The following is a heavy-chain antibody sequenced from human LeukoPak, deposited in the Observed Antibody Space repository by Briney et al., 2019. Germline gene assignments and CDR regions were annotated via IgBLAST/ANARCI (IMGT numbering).Heavy chain of an antibody. V-gene: IGHV3-64*01. CDR1: GFTFSSYT. CDR3: ARDYYDSSGYYWGYYFDY. D-gene: IGHD3-22*01. Sequence: GGSLILSCAASGFTFSSYTMHWVRQAPGKGLEYVSAISSNGGSTYYANSVKGRFTISRDNSKNTLYLQMGSLRAEDMAVYYCARDYYDSSGYYWGYYFDYWGQGTLVIVSS. CDR2: ISSNGGST. J-gene: IGHJ4*02.